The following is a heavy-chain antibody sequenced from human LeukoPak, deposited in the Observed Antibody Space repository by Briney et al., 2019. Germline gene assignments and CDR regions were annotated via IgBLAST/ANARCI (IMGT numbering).Heavy chain of an antibody. CDR1: GYTFTSYG. V-gene: IGHV1-18*01. CDR2: FSAYNGNT. D-gene: IGHD2-2*01. CDR3: ARHPCSSTSCYLNWFDP. J-gene: IGHJ5*02. Sequence: ASVKVSCKASGYTFTSYGISWVRQAPGQGLEWMGWFSAYNGNTNYAQKLQGRVTMTTDTSTSTAYMELRSLRSDDTAVYYCARHPCSSTSCYLNWFDPWGQGTLVTVSS.